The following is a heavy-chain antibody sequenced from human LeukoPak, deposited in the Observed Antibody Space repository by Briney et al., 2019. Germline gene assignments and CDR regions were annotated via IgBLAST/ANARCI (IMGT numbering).Heavy chain of an antibody. CDR1: GFTFSSYG. D-gene: IGHD7-27*01. CDR2: ISYDGSNK. J-gene: IGHJ4*02. CDR3: AKDQAPTGEVIDY. Sequence: GGSLRLSCAASGFTFSSYGMHWVRQAPGKGLEWVAVISYDGSNKYYADSVKGRFTISRDNSKNTLYLQMNSLRAEDTAVYYCAKDQAPTGEVIDYWGQGTLVTVSS. V-gene: IGHV3-30*18.